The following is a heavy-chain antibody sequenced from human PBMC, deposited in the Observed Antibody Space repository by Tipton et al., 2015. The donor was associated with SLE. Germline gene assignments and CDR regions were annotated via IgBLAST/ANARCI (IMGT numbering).Heavy chain of an antibody. D-gene: IGHD5-24*01. J-gene: IGHJ6*03. CDR2: IYYSGST. CDR1: GGAISSYY. CDR3: AEAQDGDNHSYYYHYTDV. Sequence: TLSFTCTVSGGAISSYYWSWIRQPPGQGLGWIGYIYYSGSTNSNPSLKSRVTIPVDTSKNQFSLKLSSVTAADTAVYYCAEAQDGDNHSYYYHYTDVWGKGTTVTVSS. V-gene: IGHV4-59*01.